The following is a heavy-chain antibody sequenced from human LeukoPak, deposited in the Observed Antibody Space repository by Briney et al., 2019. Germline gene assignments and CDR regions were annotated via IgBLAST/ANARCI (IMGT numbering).Heavy chain of an antibody. CDR2: IYYSGST. CDR3: ARAAGRKSSSGYFDY. V-gene: IGHV4-59*01. J-gene: IGHJ4*02. D-gene: IGHD6-19*01. Sequence: PSETLSLTCTVSGCSISSYNWSWIRQPPGKGLKWMGYIYYSGSTNYNPSLKSRVTISVDTSKNQFSLKLSSVTAADTAVYYCARAAGRKSSSGYFDYWGQGTLVTVSS. CDR1: GCSISSYN.